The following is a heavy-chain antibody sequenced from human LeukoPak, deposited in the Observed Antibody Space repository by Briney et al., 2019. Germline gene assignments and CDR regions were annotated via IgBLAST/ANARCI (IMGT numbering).Heavy chain of an antibody. CDR2: FDPEDGET. J-gene: IGHJ3*02. CDR1: GYILTELS. Sequence: GASVKVSCKVSGYILTELSMHWVRQAPGKGLEWMGGFDPEDGETIYAQKFQGRVTMTEDTSTDTAYMELSSLRSEDTAVYYCATAQGLQLKDDAFDIWGQGTMVTVSS. D-gene: IGHD5-24*01. V-gene: IGHV1-24*01. CDR3: ATAQGLQLKDDAFDI.